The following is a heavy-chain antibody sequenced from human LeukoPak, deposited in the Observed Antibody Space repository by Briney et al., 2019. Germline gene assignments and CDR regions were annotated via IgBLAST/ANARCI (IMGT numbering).Heavy chain of an antibody. CDR3: ARDPYDSGAFGAFDI. CDR1: GFTFSTSW. CDR2: IKGDGSEK. D-gene: IGHD3-22*01. V-gene: IGHV3-7*01. Sequence: GGSLRLSCAASGFTFSTSWMSWVRQAPAKGLQWVANIKGDGSEKAYVDSLKGRFTISRDNAKNSVYLQMNSLRAEDTAVYYCARDPYDSGAFGAFDIWGQGTTVTVS. J-gene: IGHJ3*02.